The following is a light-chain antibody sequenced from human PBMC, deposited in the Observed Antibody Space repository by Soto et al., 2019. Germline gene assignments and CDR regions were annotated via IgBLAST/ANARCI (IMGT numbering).Light chain of an antibody. CDR1: SSNIGSNT. V-gene: IGLV1-44*01. CDR3: AAWDDSRNAVV. J-gene: IGLJ2*01. Sequence: QSVLTQPPSASGTPGQRVTISCSGGSSNIGSNTVNWYQQLPGTAPNLLIYSNTQRPSGVPDRFSGSKSGTSASLAISGHQSDDEADYYCAAWDDSRNAVVFGGGTKLTVL. CDR2: SNT.